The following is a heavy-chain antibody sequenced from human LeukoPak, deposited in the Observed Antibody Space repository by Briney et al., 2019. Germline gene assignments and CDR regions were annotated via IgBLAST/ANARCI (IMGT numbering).Heavy chain of an antibody. J-gene: IGHJ4*02. V-gene: IGHV1-2*02. Sequence: ASVKVSCKASGYTFTDYYLHWVRRAPGQGPESMGWVTPTSGGANYAQKFHGRVAMTRDTSISTAYMELSRLRSDDTAVYYCARGSPAGSWFIDYWGQGTLVTVSS. CDR3: ARGSPAGSWFIDY. CDR2: VTPTSGGA. CDR1: GYTFTDYY. D-gene: IGHD3-10*01.